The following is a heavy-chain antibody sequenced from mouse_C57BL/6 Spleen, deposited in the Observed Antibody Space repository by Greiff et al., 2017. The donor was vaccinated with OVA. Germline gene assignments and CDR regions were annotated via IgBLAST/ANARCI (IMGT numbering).Heavy chain of an antibody. J-gene: IGHJ3*01. D-gene: IGHD1-1*01. CDR3: ARYNYYGSSYAWFAY. V-gene: IGHV1-64*01. CDR2: IHPNSGST. CDR1: GYTFTSYW. Sequence: QVQLQQPGAELVKPGASVKLSCKASGYTFTSYWMHWVKQRPGQGLEWIGMIHPNSGSTNYNEKFKSKATLTVDKSSSTAYMQLSSLTSEDSAVYYCARYNYYGSSYAWFAYWGQGTLVTVSA.